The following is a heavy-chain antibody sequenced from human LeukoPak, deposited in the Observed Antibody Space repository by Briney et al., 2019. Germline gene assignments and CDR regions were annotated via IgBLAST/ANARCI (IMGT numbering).Heavy chain of an antibody. CDR2: IIPIFGTA. J-gene: IGHJ6*02. D-gene: IGHD6-19*01. CDR3: ASGWYSSGWLSYYYYGMDV. V-gene: IGHV1-69*13. Sequence: SVKVSCKASGGTFSSYAISWVRQAPGQGLEWMGGIIPIFGTANYAQKFQGRVTITADESTSTAYMELSSLRSEDTAVYYCASGWYSSGWLSYYYYGMDVWGQGITVTVSS. CDR1: GGTFSSYA.